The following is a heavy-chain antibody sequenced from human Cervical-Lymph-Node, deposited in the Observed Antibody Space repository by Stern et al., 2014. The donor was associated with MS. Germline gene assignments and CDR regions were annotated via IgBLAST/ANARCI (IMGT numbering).Heavy chain of an antibody. CDR1: SYSISSGYY. Sequence: QVQLQESGPGLVKPSETLSLTCTVSSYSISSGYYWGWIRQPPGKGLEWIGTIYHSGSTYYNPSLKSRVTISVDTSKNQFSLKLISGTAADTAMYYCAREEQQLVHGNCFDPWGQGTLVTVSS. J-gene: IGHJ5*02. CDR3: AREEQQLVHGNCFDP. CDR2: IYHSGST. V-gene: IGHV4-38-2*02. D-gene: IGHD6-13*01.